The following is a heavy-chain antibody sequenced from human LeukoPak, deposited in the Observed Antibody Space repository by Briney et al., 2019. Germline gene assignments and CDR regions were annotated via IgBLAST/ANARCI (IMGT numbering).Heavy chain of an antibody. V-gene: IGHV4-34*01. CDR2: INHSGST. J-gene: IGHJ4*02. D-gene: IGHD3-3*01. CDR3: ARGIGFWSGYLFDY. CDR1: GGSFSGYY. Sequence: SETLSLTCAVYGGSFSGYYWSWIRQPPGKGLEWIGEINHSGSTNYNPSLKSRVTISVDTSKNQFSLKLSSVTAADTAVYYCARGIGFWSGYLFDYWGQGTLVTVSS.